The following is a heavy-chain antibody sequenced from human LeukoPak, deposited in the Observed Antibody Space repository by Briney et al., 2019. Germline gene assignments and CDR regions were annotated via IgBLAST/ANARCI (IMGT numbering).Heavy chain of an antibody. CDR3: ARDEYQLWSSYYYYYGMDV. CDR1: GYTFTGYY. Sequence: ASVKVSCKASGYTFTGYYMHWVRQAPGRGLEWMGWINPNSGGTNYAQKFQGRVTMTRDTSISTAYMELSRLRSDDTAVYYCARDEYQLWSSYYYYYGMDVWGQGTTVTVSS. V-gene: IGHV1-2*02. CDR2: INPNSGGT. D-gene: IGHD5-18*01. J-gene: IGHJ6*02.